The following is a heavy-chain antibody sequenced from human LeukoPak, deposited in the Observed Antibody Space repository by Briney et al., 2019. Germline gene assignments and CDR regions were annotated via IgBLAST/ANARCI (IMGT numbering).Heavy chain of an antibody. CDR3: ARDFFPYCSSTSCYYNWFDP. CDR2: IYTSGST. D-gene: IGHD2-2*01. V-gene: IGHV4-4*07. J-gene: IGHJ5*02. CDR1: GGSISSYY. Sequence: SETLSLTRTVSGGSISSYYWSWIRQPAGKGLEWIGRIYTSGSTNYNPSLKSRVTMSVDTSKNQFSLKLSSVTAADTAVYYCARDFFPYCSSTSCYYNWFDPWGQGTLVTVSS.